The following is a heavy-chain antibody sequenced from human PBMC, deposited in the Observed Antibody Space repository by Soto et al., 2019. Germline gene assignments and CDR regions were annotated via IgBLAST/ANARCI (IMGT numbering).Heavy chain of an antibody. D-gene: IGHD2-15*01. CDR1: GGTFSSYT. V-gene: IGHV1-69*02. CDR3: AAGYCSGGSCSPNHFDY. Sequence: QVQLVQSGAEVKKPGSSVKVSCKASGGTFSSYTISWVRQAPGQGLEWMGRIIPILGIANYAQKFQGRVTITADKSTSTAYMELSSLSSEDTAVYYCAAGYCSGGSCSPNHFDYWGQGTLVTVSS. J-gene: IGHJ4*02. CDR2: IIPILGIA.